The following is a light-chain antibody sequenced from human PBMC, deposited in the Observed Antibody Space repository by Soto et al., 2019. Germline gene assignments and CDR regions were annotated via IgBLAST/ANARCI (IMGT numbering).Light chain of an antibody. CDR3: SSYTSSSTSYVV. CDR1: RSDVGGYNY. CDR2: DVG. J-gene: IGLJ2*01. V-gene: IGLV2-14*01. Sequence: QSVLTQPASVSGSPGQSITISCTGTRSDVGGYNYVSWYQQHPGKAPKLIIYDVGNRPSGVSNRFSGSKSGNTASLTISGLQAEDESDYYCSSYTSSSTSYVVFGGGTKLTVL.